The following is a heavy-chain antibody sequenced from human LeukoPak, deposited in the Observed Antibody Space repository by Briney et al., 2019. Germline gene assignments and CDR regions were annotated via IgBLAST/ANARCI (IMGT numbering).Heavy chain of an antibody. CDR3: ASLIVVVPAAIPRDAFDI. CDR2: IYYSGST. D-gene: IGHD2-2*01. CDR1: GGSISSSSYY. V-gene: IGHV4-30-4*08. Sequence: PSETLSLTCTVSGGSISSSSYYWGWIRQPPGKGLEWIGYIYYSGSTYYNPSLKSRVTISVDTSKNQFSLKLSSVTAADTAVYYCASLIVVVPAAIPRDAFDIWGQGTMVTVSS. J-gene: IGHJ3*02.